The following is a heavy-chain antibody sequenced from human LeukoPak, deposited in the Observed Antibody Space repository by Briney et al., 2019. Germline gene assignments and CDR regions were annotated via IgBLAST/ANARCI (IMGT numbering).Heavy chain of an antibody. Sequence: GRSLRLSCAASGFTFSNYDMHWVRQAPGKGLEWVSAISSSSSYIYYADSIKGRFTISRDNAENSLYLQMNSLRAVDTAVYFCARGEEKATITALDSWGQGTLVTVSS. CDR1: GFTFSNYD. J-gene: IGHJ4*02. V-gene: IGHV3-21*01. CDR2: ISSSSSYI. D-gene: IGHD5-24*01. CDR3: ARGEEKATITALDS.